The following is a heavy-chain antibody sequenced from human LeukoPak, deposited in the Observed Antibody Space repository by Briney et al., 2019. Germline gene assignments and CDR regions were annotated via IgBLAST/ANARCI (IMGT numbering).Heavy chain of an antibody. D-gene: IGHD2-2*01. CDR2: INSDGTTT. CDR1: GFTFSSYW. J-gene: IGHJ4*02. CDR3: ATGYCSGSSCYRAFEY. Sequence: GGSLRLSCAASGFTFSSYWVHWVRQAPGKGLVWVSRINSDGTTTSYADSVKGRFTISRDNAKNTLYLQMNSLRAEDTAVYYCATGYCSGSSCYRAFEYWGQGTLVTVSS. V-gene: IGHV3-74*01.